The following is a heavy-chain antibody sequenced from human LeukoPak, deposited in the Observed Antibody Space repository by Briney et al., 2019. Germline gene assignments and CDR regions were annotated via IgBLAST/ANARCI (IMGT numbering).Heavy chain of an antibody. CDR1: GYTFTGYY. J-gene: IGHJ3*02. V-gene: IGHV1-2*02. CDR2: INPHSGDA. CDR3: ARSRNWGKVFDI. D-gene: IGHD7-27*01. Sequence: GASVKVSCKASGYTFTGYYVHWVRQAPGQGLEWMGWINPHSGDAHYAQTLQGGVTMTRDTSISTAYMEVNRLRSDDTAVCYCARSRNWGKVFDIWGQGTMVTVSS.